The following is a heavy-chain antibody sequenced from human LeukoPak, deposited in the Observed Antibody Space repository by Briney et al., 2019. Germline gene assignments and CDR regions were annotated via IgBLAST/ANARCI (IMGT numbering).Heavy chain of an antibody. CDR2: IKQDGSEK. Sequence: GGSLRLSCAASGFTLSNYWMSWVRQAPGKGLEWVANIKQDGSEKYYVDSVKGRFTISRDNAKNSVYLQMNSLRAEDTAVYYCAGQHNSGWSWGQGTLVTVSS. CDR3: AGQHNSGWS. D-gene: IGHD6-19*01. CDR1: GFTLSNYW. V-gene: IGHV3-7*01. J-gene: IGHJ4*02.